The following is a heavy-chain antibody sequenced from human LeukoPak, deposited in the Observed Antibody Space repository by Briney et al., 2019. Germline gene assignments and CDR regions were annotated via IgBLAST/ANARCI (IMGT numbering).Heavy chain of an antibody. V-gene: IGHV4-61*01. CDR2: IYYSGNT. CDR3: ARGALLWFGDRMEYYFDY. Sequence: SEALSLTCTVSGGSISSGNYYWSWIRQPPGKGLEWIGFIYYSGNTNYNPSLKSRVTISVDTSKNQFSLKLSSMTAADTAVYYCARGALLWFGDRMEYYFDYWGQGTLLTVSS. J-gene: IGHJ4*02. D-gene: IGHD3-10*01. CDR1: GGSISSGNYY.